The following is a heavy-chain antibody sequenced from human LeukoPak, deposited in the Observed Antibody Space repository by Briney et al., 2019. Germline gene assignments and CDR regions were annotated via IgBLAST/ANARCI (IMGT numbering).Heavy chain of an antibody. J-gene: IGHJ4*02. D-gene: IGHD3-22*01. CDR2: IRYDGSNK. CDR1: GFTFSSYG. V-gene: IGHV3-30*02. Sequence: GRSLRLSCAASGFTFSSYGMHWVRQAPGKGLEWVAFIRYDGSNKYYADSVKGRFTISRDNSKNTLYLQMNSLRAEDTAVYYCAKGNYYDSSGYYPIDYWGQGTLVTVSS. CDR3: AKGNYYDSSGYYPIDY.